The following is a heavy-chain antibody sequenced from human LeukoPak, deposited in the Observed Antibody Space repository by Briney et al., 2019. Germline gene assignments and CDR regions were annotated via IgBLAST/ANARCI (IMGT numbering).Heavy chain of an antibody. V-gene: IGHV3-74*01. CDR2: INADGSST. Sequence: GGSLRLSCAASGXTFSSYWMHWVRQAPGKGRVWVSRINADGSSTNYADSVKGRFTISRDNAKNTLYLQMNSLRDEDTAVYYCAREFRVLPDIWGQGTMVTVSS. CDR3: AREFRVLPDI. J-gene: IGHJ3*02. D-gene: IGHD2-8*02. CDR1: GXTFSSYW.